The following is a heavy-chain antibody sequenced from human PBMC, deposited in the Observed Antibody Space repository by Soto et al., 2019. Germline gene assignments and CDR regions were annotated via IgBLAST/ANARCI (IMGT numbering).Heavy chain of an antibody. Sequence: LRLSCAASGFTFSNYAMSWVRQAPGKGLEWVSSISGSGGSTYYADSVKGRFTMSRDNSKNTLYLQMNSLRAEDTAVYYCAKGLQAYYHGMDVWGQGTTVTVSS. D-gene: IGHD4-4*01. CDR3: AKGLQAYYHGMDV. CDR1: GFTFSNYA. CDR2: ISGSGGST. V-gene: IGHV3-23*01. J-gene: IGHJ6*02.